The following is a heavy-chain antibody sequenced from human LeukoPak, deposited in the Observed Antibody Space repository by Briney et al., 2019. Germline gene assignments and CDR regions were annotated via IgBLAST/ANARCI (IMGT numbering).Heavy chain of an antibody. Sequence: GGSLRLSCAASGFTFSSYSMNWVRQAPGKGLEWVSSISSSSSYIYYADSVKGRFTISRDNAKNSLYLQMNSLRAEDTAVYYCARDRGYYDSSGSPGGLDYWGQGTLVTVSS. CDR1: GFTFSSYS. D-gene: IGHD3-22*01. V-gene: IGHV3-21*01. CDR2: ISSSSSYI. J-gene: IGHJ4*02. CDR3: ARDRGYYDSSGSPGGLDY.